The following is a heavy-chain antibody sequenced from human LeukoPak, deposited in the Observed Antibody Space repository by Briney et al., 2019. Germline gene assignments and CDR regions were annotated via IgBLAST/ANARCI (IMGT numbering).Heavy chain of an antibody. CDR1: GGPISSSSYY. V-gene: IGHV4-39*01. J-gene: IGHJ4*02. CDR2: IYYSGST. Sequence: SETLSLTCTVSGGPISSSSYYWGWIRQPPGKGLEWIGSIYYSGSTYYNPSLKSRVTISVDTSKNQFSLKLSSVTAADTAVYYCVGSGYYQWYFDYWGQGTLVTVSS. CDR3: VGSGYYQWYFDY. D-gene: IGHD3-22*01.